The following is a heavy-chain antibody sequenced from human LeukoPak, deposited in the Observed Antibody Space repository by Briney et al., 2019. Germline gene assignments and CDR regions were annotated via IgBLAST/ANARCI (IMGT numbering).Heavy chain of an antibody. Sequence: KPSETLSLTCAVYGGSFSGYYWSWIRQPPGKGLEWIGEINHSGSTNYNPSLKSRVTISVDTSKNQFSLKLSSVTAADTAVYYCARVKGNFDYWGQGTLVTVSS. CDR1: GGSFSGYY. CDR3: ARVKGNFDY. V-gene: IGHV4-34*01. D-gene: IGHD3-10*01. CDR2: INHSGST. J-gene: IGHJ4*02.